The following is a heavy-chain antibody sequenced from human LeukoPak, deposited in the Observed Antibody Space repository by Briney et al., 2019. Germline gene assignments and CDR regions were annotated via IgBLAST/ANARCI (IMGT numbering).Heavy chain of an antibody. Sequence: GRSLRLSCAASGFTFSSYAMHWVRQAPGKGLEWVAVISYDGSNKYYADSVKGRFTISRDNSKNTLYLQMNSLRAEDTAVYYCARTEYYYASGTSGHFDYWGQGTLVTVSS. V-gene: IGHV3-30-3*01. CDR1: GFTFSSYA. D-gene: IGHD3-10*01. CDR2: ISYDGSNK. J-gene: IGHJ4*02. CDR3: ARTEYYYASGTSGHFDY.